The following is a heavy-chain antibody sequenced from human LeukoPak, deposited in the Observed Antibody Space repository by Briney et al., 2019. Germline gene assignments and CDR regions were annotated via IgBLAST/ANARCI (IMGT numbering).Heavy chain of an antibody. CDR2: IRSTGDTT. D-gene: IGHD1-1*01. CDR1: GFTFSSYA. V-gene: IGHV3-23*01. Sequence: GGSLRLSCAASGFTFSSYAMSWVRQAPGKGLEWVSSIRSTGDTTSYADSVKGRFTISRDNSKNTLYLQMNSLRAEDTAEYYCAKSLFTSATGTGRAFHIWGQGTMVTVSS. J-gene: IGHJ3*02. CDR3: AKSLFTSATGTGRAFHI.